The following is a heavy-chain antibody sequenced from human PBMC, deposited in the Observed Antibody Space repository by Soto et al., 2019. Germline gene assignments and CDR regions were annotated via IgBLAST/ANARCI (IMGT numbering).Heavy chain of an antibody. V-gene: IGHV3-15*07. Sequence: ELQLVESGGGFVKPGGSLRLSCAAAGFTFSNAWMSWVRQAPGKGLEWVGRIKSKADGGTTDYAAPVKGRFSISRDDSKNTLYLEMNSLQTNDTAVYYCTTFRYYYYDTNCNKWFDPWGQGTLVSVSS. CDR3: TTFRYYYYDTNCNKWFDP. D-gene: IGHD3-22*01. CDR1: GFTFSNAW. CDR2: IKSKADGGTT. J-gene: IGHJ5*02.